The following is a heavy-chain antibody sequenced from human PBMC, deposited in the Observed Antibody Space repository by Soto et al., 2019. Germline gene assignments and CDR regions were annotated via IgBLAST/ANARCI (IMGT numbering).Heavy chain of an antibody. D-gene: IGHD2-21*02. CDR3: ARDWVVTPIYFYENGMDV. CDR1: GGSVSSGSHY. CDR2: IYHSGST. J-gene: IGHJ6*02. V-gene: IGHV4-31*03. Sequence: QLQEAGPGLVKPSQTLSLTCTVSGGSVSSGSHYWNWIRQHPGKGLEWIGNIYHSGSTNYNPSLKSRVTISVDTSKNQFSLKLRSVTAADPAVYYCARDWVVTPIYFYENGMDVWGQGTTVTVSS.